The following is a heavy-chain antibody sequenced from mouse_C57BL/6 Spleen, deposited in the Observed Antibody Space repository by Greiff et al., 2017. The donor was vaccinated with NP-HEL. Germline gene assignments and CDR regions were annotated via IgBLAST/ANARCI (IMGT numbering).Heavy chain of an antibody. D-gene: IGHD2-3*01. Sequence: QVQLQQPGAELVKPGASVKLSCKASGYTFTSYWMHWVKQRPGRGLEWIGRIDPNSGGTKYNEKFKSKATLTVDKPSSTAYLQLSSLTSEDSAVYYCARSPLDDGDWDWYFDVWGTGTTVTVSS. CDR1: GYTFTSYW. CDR3: ARSPLDDGDWDWYFDV. J-gene: IGHJ1*03. V-gene: IGHV1-72*01. CDR2: IDPNSGGT.